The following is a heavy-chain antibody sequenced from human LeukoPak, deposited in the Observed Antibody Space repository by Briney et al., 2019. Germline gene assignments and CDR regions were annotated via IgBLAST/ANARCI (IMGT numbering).Heavy chain of an antibody. CDR2: IYPGDSNI. CDR1: GYSFTSYW. J-gene: IGHJ3*02. Sequence: GESLKISCKASGYSFTSYWIVWVRQMPGKGPEWMGIIYPGDSNIKYSPSFQGQVTISADKSISTAYLQWSSLKASDTAMYYCARPRSGSYYGAFDIWGPGTMVTVSS. V-gene: IGHV5-51*01. D-gene: IGHD1-26*01. CDR3: ARPRSGSYYGAFDI.